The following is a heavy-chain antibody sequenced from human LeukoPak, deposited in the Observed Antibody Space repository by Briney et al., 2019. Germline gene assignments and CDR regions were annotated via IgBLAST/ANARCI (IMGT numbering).Heavy chain of an antibody. D-gene: IGHD1-20*01. CDR1: GYTFTGYY. CDR2: INPNSGGT. Sequence: ASVKVSCKASGYTFTGYYMHWVRQAPGQGLGWMGWINPNSGGTNYAQKFQGRVTMTRDTSISTAYMELSRLRSDDTAVYYCARDPGITGTPGGYFDLWGRGTLVTVSS. CDR3: ARDPGITGTPGGYFDL. J-gene: IGHJ2*01. V-gene: IGHV1-2*02.